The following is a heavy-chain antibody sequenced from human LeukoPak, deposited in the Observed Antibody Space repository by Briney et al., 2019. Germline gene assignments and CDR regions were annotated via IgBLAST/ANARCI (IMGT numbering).Heavy chain of an antibody. CDR2: IRYDGSNK. V-gene: IGHV3-30*02. J-gene: IGHJ4*02. Sequence: GGSLRLSCAASGFTFSSYGIHWVRQAPGKGLEWVAFIRYDGSNKYYADSVKGRFTISRDNSKNTLYLQMNRLRAEDTAVYYCARDDYGSGSYCGYWGQGTLVTVSS. CDR1: GFTFSSYG. D-gene: IGHD3-10*01. CDR3: ARDDYGSGSYCGY.